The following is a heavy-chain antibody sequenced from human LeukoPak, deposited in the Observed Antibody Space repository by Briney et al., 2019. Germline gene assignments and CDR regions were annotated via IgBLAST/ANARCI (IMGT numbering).Heavy chain of an antibody. CDR1: GFTFSSSW. CDR3: ARRAYGDYGRWYYDL. CDR2: INTDGSGT. D-gene: IGHD4-17*01. J-gene: IGHJ2*01. V-gene: IGHV3-74*01. Sequence: QPGGSLRLSCAASGFTFSSSWMNWVRQAPGKGLVWVSRINTDGSGTNYADSVKGRFTISRDNAKNTLYLQMNSLRVGDTAVYYCARRAYGDYGRWYYDLWGRGTLVTVSS.